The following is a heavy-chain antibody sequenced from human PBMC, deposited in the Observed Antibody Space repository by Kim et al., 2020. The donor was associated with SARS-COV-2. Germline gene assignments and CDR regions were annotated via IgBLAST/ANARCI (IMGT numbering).Heavy chain of an antibody. V-gene: IGHV3-48*04. J-gene: IGHJ4*02. CDR2: ISSSSSTI. CDR3: ARGRSGGFDY. Sequence: GGSLRLSCAASGFTFSSYSMNWVRQAPGKGLEWVSYISSSSSTIYYADSVKGRFTISRDNAKNSLYLQMNSLRAEDTAVYYCARGRSGGFDYWGQGTLVTVSS. CDR1: GFTFSSYS. D-gene: IGHD6-19*01.